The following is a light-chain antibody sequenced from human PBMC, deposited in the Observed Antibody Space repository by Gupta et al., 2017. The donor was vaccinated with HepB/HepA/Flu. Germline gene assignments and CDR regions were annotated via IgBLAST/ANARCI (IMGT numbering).Light chain of an antibody. CDR3: QQRSTWPQT. CDR1: QSVSNY. CDR2: DAS. J-gene: IGKJ5*01. Sequence: EIVLTQSPATLSLSPVERATLSCRASQSVSNYLAWYQQKPGQAPRLLIYDASNRATGLPARFSGSASGTDFTLTISILDPEDFAVYYCQQRSTWPQTFGQGTRLEIK. V-gene: IGKV3-11*01.